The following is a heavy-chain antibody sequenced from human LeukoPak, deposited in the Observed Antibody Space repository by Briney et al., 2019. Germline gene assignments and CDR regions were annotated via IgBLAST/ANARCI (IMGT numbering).Heavy chain of an antibody. CDR2: INPNSGGT. J-gene: IGHJ4*02. V-gene: IGHV1-2*02. D-gene: IGHD2-2*01. CDR1: GYTFTGYY. CDR3: ARDMVVYCSSTSCYYLDY. Sequence: ASVKVSCKASGYTFTGYYMHWVRQAPGQGLEWMGWINPNSGGTNYAQKFQGRVTMTRDTSISTAYMELSRLRSDDTAVYYCARDMVVYCSSTSCYYLDYWGQGTLVTVSS.